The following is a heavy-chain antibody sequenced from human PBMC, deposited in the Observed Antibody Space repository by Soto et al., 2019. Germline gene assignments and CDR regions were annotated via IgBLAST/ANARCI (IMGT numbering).Heavy chain of an antibody. CDR2: ISDDGKTQ. CDR1: SFRFSAYG. V-gene: IGHV3-30*18. CDR3: VKGGYKTGGPPFDH. D-gene: IGHD6-25*01. J-gene: IGHJ4*01. Sequence: QVKLVEFGGAVVQSGRSLRLSCTASSFRFSAYGMHWVRQAPGKGLEWVALISDDGKTQFFTESVEGRFTISRDNSRNTLYLQMNRRRPEATAVYYCVKGGYKTGGPPFDHWGHGKRVTVSS.